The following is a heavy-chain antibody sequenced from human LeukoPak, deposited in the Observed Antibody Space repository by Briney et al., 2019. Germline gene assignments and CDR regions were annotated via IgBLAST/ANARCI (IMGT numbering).Heavy chain of an antibody. CDR1: GGSISSYY. CDR3: ARSLTDISTGDYYFDY. J-gene: IGHJ4*02. D-gene: IGHD3-9*01. V-gene: IGHV4-59*01. CDR2: IYYDGNA. Sequence: SETLSLTCTVSGGSISSYYWSWIRQPPGKGLEWIGSIYYDGNAYYNPSLKSRVTMSVDTSKKQFSLKLTSVTAADTAVYYCARSLTDISTGDYYFDYWGQGTLVTVSS.